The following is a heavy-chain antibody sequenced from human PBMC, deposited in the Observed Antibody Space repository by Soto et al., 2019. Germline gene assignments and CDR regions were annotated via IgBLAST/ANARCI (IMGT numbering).Heavy chain of an antibody. Sequence: ASVKVSCKASGGTFSSYAISWVRQAPGQGLEWMGGIIPIFGTANYAQKFQGRVTITADKSTSTAYMELSSLRSGDTAVYYCARETGGGNRHFDYWGQGTLVTVSS. CDR2: IIPIFGTA. V-gene: IGHV1-69*06. D-gene: IGHD2-15*01. J-gene: IGHJ4*02. CDR1: GGTFSSYA. CDR3: ARETGGGNRHFDY.